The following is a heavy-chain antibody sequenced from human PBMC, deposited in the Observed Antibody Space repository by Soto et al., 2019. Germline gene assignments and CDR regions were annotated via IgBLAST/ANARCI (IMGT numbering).Heavy chain of an antibody. CDR3: AKSRYSDSSGDFYDY. Sequence: EVQLLESGGGLVQPGGSLSLSCAASAFTFNNYAMSWVRQAPGKWLEWVSGIGGSGRTTYYADSVKGRFTISRDNSNNTLFLQMNSLRAEDTAVYYCAKSRYSDSSGDFYDYWGQGTLVNVSS. D-gene: IGHD3-22*01. J-gene: IGHJ4*02. V-gene: IGHV3-23*01. CDR1: AFTFNNYA. CDR2: IGGSGRTT.